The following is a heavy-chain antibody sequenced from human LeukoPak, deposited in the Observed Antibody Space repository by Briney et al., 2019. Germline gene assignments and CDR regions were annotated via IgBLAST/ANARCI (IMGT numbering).Heavy chain of an antibody. J-gene: IGHJ3*02. CDR3: TRPYSSSSDDAFDI. CDR1: GFTFGDYA. Sequence: GGSLRLSCTASGFTFGDYAMSWVRQAPGKGLEWVGFIRSKAYGGTTEYAASVKGRFTISRDDSKSIAYLQMNSLKTEDTAVYYCTRPYSSSSDDAFDIWGQGTMVTVSS. V-gene: IGHV3-49*04. D-gene: IGHD6-6*01. CDR2: IRSKAYGGTT.